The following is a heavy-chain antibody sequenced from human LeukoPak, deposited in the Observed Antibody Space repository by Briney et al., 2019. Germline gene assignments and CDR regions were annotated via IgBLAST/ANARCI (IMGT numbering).Heavy chain of an antibody. D-gene: IGHD1-1*01. V-gene: IGHV3-74*01. Sequence: GGSLRLSCAASGFTFSNHWMHWVRPAPGKGLVRVSRINGDGSSTNYADSVKGRFTISRDNAKNTVYLEMSSLRAEDTAVYYCIQVRVTTTRNAFDVWGQGTMVTVSS. J-gene: IGHJ3*01. CDR3: IQVRVTTTRNAFDV. CDR1: GFTFSNHW. CDR2: INGDGSST.